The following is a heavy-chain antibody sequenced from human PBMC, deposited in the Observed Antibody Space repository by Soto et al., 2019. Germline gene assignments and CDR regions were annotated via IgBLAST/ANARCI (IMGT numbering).Heavy chain of an antibody. CDR3: VTWLTGYYNYFDY. Sequence: PSETLSLTCSFACSSISSSSYYWGWIRQPPGKGPEWIGNIYYSGKTYYNPSRKSRITISVDTSTNQFSLKLTSVTAPDTALYYCVTWLTGYYNYFDYWGQGTLVTVSS. V-gene: IGHV4-39*01. CDR1: CSSISSSSYY. J-gene: IGHJ4*02. CDR2: IYYSGKT. D-gene: IGHD3-9*01.